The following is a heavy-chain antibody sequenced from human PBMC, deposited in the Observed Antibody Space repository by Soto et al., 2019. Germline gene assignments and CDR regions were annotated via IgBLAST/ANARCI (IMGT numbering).Heavy chain of an antibody. CDR1: GYTFTRYN. Sequence: AQLVQSGAEVKKPGASANISCKASGYTFTRYNIHWVRQAPGQGLEWMGIIDTRGGSADYTQRFQGRVTRTRDTSTGTVYMELSSLGSEDTAVYYCARDLPRDLVRGSFDIWGQGMLVTVSS. CDR2: IDTRGGSA. CDR3: ARDLPRDLVRGSFDI. J-gene: IGHJ3*02. V-gene: IGHV1-46*01. D-gene: IGHD3-10*02.